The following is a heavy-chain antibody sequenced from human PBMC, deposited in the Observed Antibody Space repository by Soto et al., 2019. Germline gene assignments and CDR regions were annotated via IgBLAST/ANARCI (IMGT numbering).Heavy chain of an antibody. CDR2: IDTDGSRK. Sequence: EVQLVESGGGLVQPGGSLRLSCAASGFNFNTYWMYWVRQAPGKGLEWVSNIDTDGSRKTNVDSVKGRFIISRDNAKNSFFLQMHSLRVDDTAVYYCGRVPLDGNYANGVDVWGQGTTVTVSS. CDR3: GRVPLDGNYANGVDV. CDR1: GFNFNTYW. D-gene: IGHD4-17*01. J-gene: IGHJ6*02. V-gene: IGHV3-7*03.